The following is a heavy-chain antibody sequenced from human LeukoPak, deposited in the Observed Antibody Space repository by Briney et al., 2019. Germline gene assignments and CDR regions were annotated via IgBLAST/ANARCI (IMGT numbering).Heavy chain of an antibody. Sequence: GGSLRLSCAASGFTFSNYAMSWVRQAPGKGLEWVSGISGSGGSTYCADSVKGRFTISRDNSKNTLYLQVSSLRAEDTAVYHCAKEGYDFWSTYSTTHFDYWGQGTLVTVSS. CDR3: AKEGYDFWSTYSTTHFDY. J-gene: IGHJ4*02. D-gene: IGHD3-3*01. CDR2: ISGSGGST. V-gene: IGHV3-23*01. CDR1: GFTFSNYA.